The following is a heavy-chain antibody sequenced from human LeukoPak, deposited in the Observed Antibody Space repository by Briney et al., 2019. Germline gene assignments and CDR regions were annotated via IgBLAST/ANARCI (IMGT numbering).Heavy chain of an antibody. D-gene: IGHD6-13*01. CDR1: GFDFDTFG. V-gene: IGHV1-18*01. Sequence: ASVKVSCRASGFDFDTFGITWLRQAPGHGLEWMGFFSAYTGEANYAPRLQGRVTMTRDTSTNTAFLHLRSLRSDDTAVYYCAKDIPESSGWYFWGQGTLITVSS. CDR3: AKDIPESSGWYF. J-gene: IGHJ4*02. CDR2: FSAYTGEA.